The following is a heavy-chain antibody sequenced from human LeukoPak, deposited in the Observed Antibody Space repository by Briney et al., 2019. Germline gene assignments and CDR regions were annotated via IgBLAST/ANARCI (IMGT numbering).Heavy chain of an antibody. Sequence: GASVKVSCKASGYTFTSYDINWVRQAPGQGLEWMGWINPKSGGTKYAQKFQGRVTMTRDTSISTAYMELTRLTSDDSATYYCARGALYYYDSSGFGNWFDSWGQGTLVTVSS. V-gene: IGHV1-2*02. J-gene: IGHJ5*01. CDR2: INPKSGGT. CDR1: GYTFTSYD. CDR3: ARGALYYYDSSGFGNWFDS. D-gene: IGHD3-22*01.